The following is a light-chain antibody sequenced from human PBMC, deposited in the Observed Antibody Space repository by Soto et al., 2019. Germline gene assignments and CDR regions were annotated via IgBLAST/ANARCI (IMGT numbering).Light chain of an antibody. Sequence: DIQMTQSPSSLAASLGDRVTITCRASQSISRYLNWYQQKLGRAPRLLVYDASSLESGVPSRFNGSGYGTEFTLTISSLQHDDFANHYCQQYNTYYSLTFGGGTKVDIK. CDR2: DAS. J-gene: IGKJ4*02. V-gene: IGKV1-5*01. CDR3: QQYNTYYSLT. CDR1: QSISRY.